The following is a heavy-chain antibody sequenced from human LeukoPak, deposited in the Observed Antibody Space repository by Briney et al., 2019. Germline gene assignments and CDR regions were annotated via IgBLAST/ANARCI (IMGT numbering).Heavy chain of an antibody. D-gene: IGHD6-13*01. V-gene: IGHV4-34*01. CDR3: ARKGSWTGYFDY. CDR1: GGSFSGYY. J-gene: IGHJ4*02. Sequence: PSETLSLTCAVYGGSFSGYYWSWIRQPPGKGLEWIGEINHSGSTNYNPSLKSRVTISVDTSKNQFSLKLSSVTAADTAVYYCARKGSWTGYFDYWGQGTLVTVSS. CDR2: INHSGST.